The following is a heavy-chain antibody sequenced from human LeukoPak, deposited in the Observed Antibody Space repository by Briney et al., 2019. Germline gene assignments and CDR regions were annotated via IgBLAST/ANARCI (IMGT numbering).Heavy chain of an antibody. CDR3: AVAATIGAAAY. J-gene: IGHJ4*02. CDR2: INHSGST. D-gene: IGHD5-24*01. Sequence: SETLSLTCAVYGGSFSGYYWSWIRQPPGKGLEWIGEINHSGSTNYNPSLKSRVTISVDTSKNQFSLKLSSVTSADTAVYYCAVAATIGAAAYWGQEPLVPVSS. CDR1: GGSFSGYY. V-gene: IGHV4-34*01.